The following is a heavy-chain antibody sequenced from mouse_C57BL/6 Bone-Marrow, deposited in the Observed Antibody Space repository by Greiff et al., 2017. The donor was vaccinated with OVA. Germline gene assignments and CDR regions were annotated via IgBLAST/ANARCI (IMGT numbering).Heavy chain of an antibody. CDR2: IWTRGGT. CDR3: ARWYFDV. J-gene: IGHJ1*03. CDR1: GFSLTSYA. Sequence: VKLMESGPGLVAPSQSLSITCTVSGFSLTSYAISWVRQPPGKGLEWLGVIWTRGGTNYNSALKSRLSISKDNSKSQVFLKMNSLQTDDTARYYCARWYFDVWGTGTTVTVSS. V-gene: IGHV2-9-1*01.